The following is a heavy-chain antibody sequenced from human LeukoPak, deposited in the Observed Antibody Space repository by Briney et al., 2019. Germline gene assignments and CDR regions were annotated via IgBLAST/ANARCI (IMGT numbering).Heavy chain of an antibody. V-gene: IGHV3-74*01. CDR2: TNSDGKTT. D-gene: IGHD6-6*01. J-gene: IGHJ6*02. Sequence: GGSLRLSCAASGFTFSSYWMHWVRQAPGKGLVWVSRTNSDGKTTRYADSAKGRFTISRDNSKNTLYLQMNSLRAEDTAVYYCAKGIGARPNYGMDVWGQGTTVTVSS. CDR1: GFTFSSYW. CDR3: AKGIGARPNYGMDV.